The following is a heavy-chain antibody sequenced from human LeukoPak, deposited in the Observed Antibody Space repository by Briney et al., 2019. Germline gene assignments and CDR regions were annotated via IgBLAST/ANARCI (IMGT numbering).Heavy chain of an antibody. V-gene: IGHV3-23*01. J-gene: IGHJ4*02. CDR2: MTGPADTT. CDR1: GFNFNNFA. CDR3: PKGAKIDH. Sequence: GGSLRLSCAASGFNFNNFAMSWVRQAPGKGPEWLSAMTGPADTTYYAESVKGRFTISRDYSKNMVYLQMNSLRVEDTAIYYCPKGAKIDHWGQGTLVTASS.